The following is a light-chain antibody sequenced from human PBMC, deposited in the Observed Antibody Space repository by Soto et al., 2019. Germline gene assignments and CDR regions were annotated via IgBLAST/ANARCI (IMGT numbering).Light chain of an antibody. J-gene: IGLJ7*01. CDR3: SSYAGNNIFV. Sequence: QSALTQPASVSGSPGQSITISCTGTSSDVGGYNYVSWYQQHPGKAPKLMIYEGTKRPSGVSDRFSGSKSGNTASLTISSLQAEDEANYYCSSYAGNNIFVFGTGTQLTVL. CDR1: SSDVGGYNY. CDR2: EGT. V-gene: IGLV2-23*01.